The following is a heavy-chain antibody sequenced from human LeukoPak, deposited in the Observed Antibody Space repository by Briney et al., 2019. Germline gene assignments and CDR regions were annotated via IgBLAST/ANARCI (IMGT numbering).Heavy chain of an antibody. CDR3: ARGGSGTPYDY. J-gene: IGHJ4*02. CDR1: GGPFTGYY. Sequence: PSETLSLTCAVYGGPFTGYYWSWVRQPPGQGLQWIGEINHSGSTNYNPSLKSRVSISVDTSKNQFSLKLSSVTAADTAVYYCARGGSGTPYDYWGQGTLVTVSS. D-gene: IGHD1-7*01. V-gene: IGHV4-34*01. CDR2: INHSGST.